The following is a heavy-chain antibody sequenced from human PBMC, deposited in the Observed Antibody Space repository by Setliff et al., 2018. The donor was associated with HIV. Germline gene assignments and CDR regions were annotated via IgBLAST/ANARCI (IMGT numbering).Heavy chain of an antibody. D-gene: IGHD5-18*01. CDR3: AREEMEVDTAMGSAYYYYYGMDV. CDR2: INRSGSA. CDR1: GGSFSGHS. J-gene: IGHJ6*02. V-gene: IGHV4-34*01. Sequence: SETLSLTCAVYGGSFSGHSWTWIRQPPGKGLEWIGEINRSGSANYNRSLKSRVTMSVDTSKRQFSLKPDSVTAADTAVYYCAREEMEVDTAMGSAYYYYYGMDVWGQGTTVTVSS.